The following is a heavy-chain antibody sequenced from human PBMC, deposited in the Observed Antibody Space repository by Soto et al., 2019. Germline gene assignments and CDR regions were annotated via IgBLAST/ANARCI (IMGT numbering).Heavy chain of an antibody. J-gene: IGHJ4*02. V-gene: IGHV1-2*04. CDR2: INPNSGGT. Sequence: ASVKVSCKASGYTFTGYYMHWVRQAPGQGLERMEWINPNSGGTNYAQKLQGWVTMTRDTSIRTAYMELSRLRSDDTAVYYYAGDDSGFSGSHNIAYFIFWGQGALVTVS. CDR3: AGDDSGFSGSHNIAYFIF. CDR1: GYTFTGYY. D-gene: IGHD1-26*01.